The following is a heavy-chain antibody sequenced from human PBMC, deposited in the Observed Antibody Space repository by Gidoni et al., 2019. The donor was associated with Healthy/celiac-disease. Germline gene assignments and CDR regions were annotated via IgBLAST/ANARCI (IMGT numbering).Heavy chain of an antibody. V-gene: IGHV3-66*02. J-gene: IGHJ4*02. Sequence: EVQLVESGGGLVQPGGSLRLSCAASGFTVRSNYMSWVRQAPGKGLEWVSVIYSGGSTYYADSVKGRFTISRDNSKNTLYLQMNSLRAEDTAVYYCASYGSGSYNDYWGQGTLVTVSS. D-gene: IGHD3-10*01. CDR2: IYSGGST. CDR3: ASYGSGSYNDY. CDR1: GFTVRSNY.